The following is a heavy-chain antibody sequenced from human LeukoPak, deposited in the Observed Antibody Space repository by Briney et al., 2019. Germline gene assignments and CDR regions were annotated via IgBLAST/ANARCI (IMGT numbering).Heavy chain of an antibody. CDR3: ARGPIYDFWSGYRVPDNWFDP. CDR2: MNPNSGNT. J-gene: IGHJ5*02. CDR1: GYTFTSYD. V-gene: IGHV1-8*01. D-gene: IGHD3-3*01. Sequence: GASVKVSCKASGYTFTSYDINWVRQATGQGLEWMGWMNPNSGNTGYAQKFQGRVTMTRNTSISTAYMELSSLRSEDTAVYYCARGPIYDFWSGYRVPDNWFDPWGQGTLVTVSS.